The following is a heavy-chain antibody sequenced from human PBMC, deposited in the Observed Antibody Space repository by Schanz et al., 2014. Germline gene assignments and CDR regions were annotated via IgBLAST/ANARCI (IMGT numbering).Heavy chain of an antibody. Sequence: DVQLLESGGWLVQPGGSLRLSCAASGFSFSSYTMSWVRQAPGRGLEWVSGISGSGAETKYADSVKGRFTISRDNSKNTLYLQVDSLRADDTAVYYCAKSLVAARPSYSKYDYWGQGTLVTVSS. CDR2: ISGSGAET. J-gene: IGHJ4*02. D-gene: IGHD2-21*01. CDR1: GFSFSSYT. CDR3: AKSLVAARPSYSKYDY. V-gene: IGHV3-23*01.